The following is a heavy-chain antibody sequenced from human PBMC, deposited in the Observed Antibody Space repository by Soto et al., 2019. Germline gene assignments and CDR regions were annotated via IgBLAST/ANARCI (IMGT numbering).Heavy chain of an antibody. CDR2: INPNSGGT. Sequence: ASVKVSCKASGYTFTGYYMHWVRQAPGQGLEWMGWINPNSGGTNYAQKFQGRVTMTRDTSISTAYMELSRLRSDDTAVYYCARGAVCGKTGTTWFDPWGQGTLVTVSS. J-gene: IGHJ5*02. CDR3: ARGAVCGKTGTTWFDP. V-gene: IGHV1-2*02. D-gene: IGHD1-7*01. CDR1: GYTFTGYY.